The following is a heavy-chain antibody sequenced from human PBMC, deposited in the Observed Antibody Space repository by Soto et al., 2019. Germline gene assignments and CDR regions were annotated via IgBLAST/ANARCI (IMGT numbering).Heavy chain of an antibody. V-gene: IGHV3-30-3*01. D-gene: IGHD2-15*01. Sequence: GGSLRLSCAASGFTFSSYAMHWVRQAPGKGLEWVAVISYDGSNKYYADSVKGRFTISRDNSKNTLYLQMNSLRAEDTAVYYCARDRSYSRIYYYYYGMDVWGQGTTVTVSS. J-gene: IGHJ6*02. CDR1: GFTFSSYA. CDR2: ISYDGSNK. CDR3: ARDRSYSRIYYYYYGMDV.